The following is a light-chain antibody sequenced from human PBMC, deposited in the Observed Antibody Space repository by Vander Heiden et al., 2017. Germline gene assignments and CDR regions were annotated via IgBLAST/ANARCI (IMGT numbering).Light chain of an antibody. CDR2: DVT. CDR1: SSDVGGYNY. CDR3: CSYAGSYTWV. Sequence: QSALTQPRSVSGSPGPSVTISCTGTSSDVGGYNYVSWYQQHPGKAPKLMIYDVTKWPSGVPARFSGSKSGNTASLIISGLQAEDEADYYCCSYAGSYTWVFGGGTKLTVL. V-gene: IGLV2-11*01. J-gene: IGLJ3*02.